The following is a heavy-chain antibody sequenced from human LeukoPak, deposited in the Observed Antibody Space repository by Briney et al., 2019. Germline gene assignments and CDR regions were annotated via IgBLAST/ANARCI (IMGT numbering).Heavy chain of an antibody. CDR1: GDSISSYY. Sequence: SETLSLTCTVSGDSISSYYWSWIRQPAGKGLEWVGRMYSSGTTHYSPSLKSRITMSVDTSKNQFSLRRSSVTAADTAVYYCAREGGSYRSFDYWGQGTLVTVSS. CDR3: AREGGSYRSFDY. V-gene: IGHV4-4*07. CDR2: MYSSGTT. J-gene: IGHJ4*02. D-gene: IGHD1-26*01.